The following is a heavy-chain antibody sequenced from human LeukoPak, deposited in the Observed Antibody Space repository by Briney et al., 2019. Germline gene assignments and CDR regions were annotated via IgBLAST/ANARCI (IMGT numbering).Heavy chain of an antibody. D-gene: IGHD2-15*01. CDR1: GGSISSGDYY. CDR2: IYYSGST. V-gene: IGHV4-30-4*01. CDR3: ARGQVGSDAFDI. J-gene: IGHJ3*02. Sequence: PSETLSLTCTVSGGSISSGDYYWSWIRQPPGKGLEWIGYIYYSGSTCYNPSLKSRVTISVDTSKNQFSLKLSSVTAADTAVYYCARGQVGSDAFDIWGQGTMVTVSS.